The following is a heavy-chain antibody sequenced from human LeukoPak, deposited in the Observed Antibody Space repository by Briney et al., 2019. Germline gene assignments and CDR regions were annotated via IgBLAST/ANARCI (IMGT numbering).Heavy chain of an antibody. CDR2: IIPILGIA. CDR1: GGTFISYA. D-gene: IGHD2-2*01. Sequence: GASVKVSCKASGGTFISYAISWVRQAPGQGLEWMGRIIPILGIANYAQKFQGRVTITADKSTSTAYMELSSLRSEDTAVYYCAREQYQLLSTRYFDYWGQGTLVTVSS. CDR3: AREQYQLLSTRYFDY. J-gene: IGHJ4*02. V-gene: IGHV1-69*04.